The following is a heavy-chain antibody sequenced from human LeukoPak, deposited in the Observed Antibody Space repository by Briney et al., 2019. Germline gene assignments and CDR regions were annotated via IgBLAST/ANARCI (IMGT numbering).Heavy chain of an antibody. Sequence: GESLKISCKGSGYIFTNYWIGWVRQEPGQGLEWMGIIYPGDSHTRYSPSFQGQVTISADKSITTAFLLWSSLKASDTAIYFCARRDYGGHSFGNFDFWGQGTLVTVSS. D-gene: IGHD4-23*01. CDR2: IYPGDSHT. CDR1: GYIFTNYW. J-gene: IGHJ4*02. CDR3: ARRDYGGHSFGNFDF. V-gene: IGHV5-51*01.